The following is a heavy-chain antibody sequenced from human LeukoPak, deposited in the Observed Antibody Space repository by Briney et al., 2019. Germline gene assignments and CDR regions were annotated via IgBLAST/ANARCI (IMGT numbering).Heavy chain of an antibody. J-gene: IGHJ2*01. CDR1: GFTFSSYS. D-gene: IGHD3-22*01. CDR3: AGDRSRTSSGYGWYFDL. Sequence: PGGSLRLSCAASGFTFSSYSMNWVRQAPGKGLEWVSSISSSSSYIYYADSVMGRFTISRDNAKNSLYLQMNSLRAEDTAVYYCAGDRSRTSSGYGWYFDLWGRGTLVTVSS. CDR2: ISSSSSYI. V-gene: IGHV3-21*01.